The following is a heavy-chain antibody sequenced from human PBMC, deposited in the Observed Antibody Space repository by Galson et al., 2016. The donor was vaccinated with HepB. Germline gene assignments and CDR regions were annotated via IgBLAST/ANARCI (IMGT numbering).Heavy chain of an antibody. CDR2: IIPIFGTA. V-gene: IGHV1-69*06. CDR3: AREAGSVLNHCDY. Sequence: SVKVSCKASGGIFSNYAISWVRQAPGQGLEWMGGIIPIFGTANYAQEFQGRLTITADKSTNTAYMELSSLRSEDTAVYYCAREAGSVLNHCDYWRQGTLVTVSS. D-gene: IGHD1-14*01. J-gene: IGHJ4*02. CDR1: GGIFSNYA.